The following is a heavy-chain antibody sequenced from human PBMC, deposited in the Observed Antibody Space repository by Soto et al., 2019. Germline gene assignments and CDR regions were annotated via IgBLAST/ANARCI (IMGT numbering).Heavy chain of an antibody. CDR1: GFTFSSYS. CDR2: ISSSSSYI. D-gene: IGHD2-2*01. V-gene: IGHV3-21*01. Sequence: GGSLRLSCAASGFTFSSYSMNWVRQAPGKGLEWVSSISSSSSYIYYADSVKGRFTISRDNAKNSLYLQMNSLRAEDTAVYYCARDFGGQYCSSTSCLYYFDYWGQGTLVTVS. CDR3: ARDFGGQYCSSTSCLYYFDY. J-gene: IGHJ4*02.